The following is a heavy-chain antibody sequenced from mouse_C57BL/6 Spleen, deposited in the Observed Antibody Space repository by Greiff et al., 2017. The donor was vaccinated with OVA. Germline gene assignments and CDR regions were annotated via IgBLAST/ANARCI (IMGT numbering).Heavy chain of an antibody. CDR2: IYPGSGST. D-gene: IGHD2-2*01. CDR3: ASQIYCGYDEDD. V-gene: IGHV1-55*01. CDR1: GYTFTSYW. Sequence: VKLQQPGAELVKPGASVKMSCKASGYTFTSYWITWVKQRPGQGLEWIGDIYPGSGSTNYNEKFKSKATLTVDTSSSTAYMQLSSLTSEVSEVDYCASQIYCGYDEDDWGQGTTLTVSS. J-gene: IGHJ2*01.